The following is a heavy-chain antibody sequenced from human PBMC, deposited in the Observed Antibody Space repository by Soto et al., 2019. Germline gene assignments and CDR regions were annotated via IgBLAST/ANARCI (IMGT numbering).Heavy chain of an antibody. CDR3: ATEIAAAGTIDY. CDR2: FDPEDGET. Sequence: ASVKLSCKDSGYTLTDLSMHWVRQAPGKGLEWMGGFDPEDGETIYAQKFQGRVTMTEDTSTDTAYMELSSLRSEDTAVYYCATEIAAAGTIDYWGQGTLVTVSS. CDR1: GYTLTDLS. V-gene: IGHV1-24*01. D-gene: IGHD6-13*01. J-gene: IGHJ4*02.